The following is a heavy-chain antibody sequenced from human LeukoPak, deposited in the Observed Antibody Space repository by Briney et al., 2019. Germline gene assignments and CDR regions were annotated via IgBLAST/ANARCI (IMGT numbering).Heavy chain of an antibody. J-gene: IGHJ6*02. D-gene: IGHD6-19*01. Sequence: GESLKISCKGSGYSFTSYWIGWARQMPGKGLEWMGIIYPGDSDTRYSPSFQGQVTISADKSISTAYLQWSSLKASDTAMYYCARSPITIAVAGTADGMDVWGQGTTVTVSS. CDR1: GYSFTSYW. CDR3: ARSPITIAVAGTADGMDV. CDR2: IYPGDSDT. V-gene: IGHV5-51*01.